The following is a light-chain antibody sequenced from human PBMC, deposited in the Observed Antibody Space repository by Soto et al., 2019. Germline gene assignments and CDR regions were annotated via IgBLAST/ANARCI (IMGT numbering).Light chain of an antibody. CDR2: KAS. CDR3: QQYNSHVV. CDR1: QSISSW. V-gene: IGKV1-5*03. Sequence: DIQMTQSPSTLSASVGDRVTITCRASQSISSWLAWYQQQPGKATLLLIYKASTLQRRVPSRFRGSGSGTEFTLTISSLQPDDFATYYWQQYNSHVVFDGGTKV. J-gene: IGKJ4*02.